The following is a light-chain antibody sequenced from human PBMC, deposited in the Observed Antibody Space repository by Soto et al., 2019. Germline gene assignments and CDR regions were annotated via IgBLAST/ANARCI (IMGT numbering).Light chain of an antibody. CDR1: QSVSSSY. Sequence: EIVLTQSPGTLSLSPGERATLSCRASQSVSSSYLAWYQQKPGQAPRLLSYGASSRATGIPDRFSGSGSGTDCTLTISRLEPEDFAVYYCQQYGSSIITFGQGTRLEIK. V-gene: IGKV3-20*01. CDR2: GAS. CDR3: QQYGSSIIT. J-gene: IGKJ5*01.